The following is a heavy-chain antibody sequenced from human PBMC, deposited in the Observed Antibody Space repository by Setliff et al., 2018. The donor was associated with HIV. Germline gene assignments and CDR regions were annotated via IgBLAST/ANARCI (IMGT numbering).Heavy chain of an antibody. Sequence: SETLSLTCSVSGGSMSNFYWSWVRQPPGKGLEWMGDIFHTGSSTYNPSLKSRVSLSVDTSKNQFSLRLSAVTAADTAVYYCASLTDYGGDSGSHWGQGTLVTVSS. CDR3: ASLTDYGGDSGSH. J-gene: IGHJ4*02. CDR1: GGSMSNFY. D-gene: IGHD4-17*01. CDR2: IFHTGSS. V-gene: IGHV4-59*01.